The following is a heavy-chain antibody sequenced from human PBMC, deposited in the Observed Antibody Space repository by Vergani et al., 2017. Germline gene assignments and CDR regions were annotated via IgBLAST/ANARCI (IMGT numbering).Heavy chain of an antibody. CDR1: GFTFSSYG. V-gene: IGHV3-30*18. J-gene: IGHJ5*02. D-gene: IGHD5-12*01. CDR3: AKDPFTGYDHNWFDP. Sequence: QVQLVESGGGVVQPGRSLRLSCAASGFTFSSYGMHWVRQAPGKGLEWVAVISYDGSNKYYADSVKGRFTISRDNSKKTLYLQMDSLRAEDTAVYYCAKDPFTGYDHNWFDPWGQGTLVTVSS. CDR2: ISYDGSNK.